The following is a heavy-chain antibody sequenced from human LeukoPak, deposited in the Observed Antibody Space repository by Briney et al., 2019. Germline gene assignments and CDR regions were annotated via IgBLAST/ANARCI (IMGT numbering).Heavy chain of an antibody. V-gene: IGHV4-30-4*01. D-gene: IGHD3-10*01. J-gene: IGHJ4*02. CDR2: IYYSGST. CDR3: ASVSSGSGTN. Sequence: PSQTLSLTCTVSGGSISSGDNYWSWIRQPPGKGLEWIGYIYYSGSTYYNPSLKSRVTISVDTSKNQFSLKLTSVTAAYTAVYYCASVSSGSGTNWGQGTLVTVSS. CDR1: GGSISSGDNY.